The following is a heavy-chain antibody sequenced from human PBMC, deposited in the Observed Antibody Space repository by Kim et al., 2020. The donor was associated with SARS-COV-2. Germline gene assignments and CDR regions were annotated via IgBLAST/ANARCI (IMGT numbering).Heavy chain of an antibody. V-gene: IGHV3-23*01. D-gene: IGHD3-16*02. Sequence: GGSLRLSCAASGFTFSNYAMSWVRQAPGKGLEWVSSISGSISGYTTSYADSVRGRFTISRDNSNNTLYLQMNSLRAEDTAAYFCAKSRLVKLAAWGQGTLVTVSS. CDR2: ISGSISGYTT. J-gene: IGHJ5*02. CDR3: AKSRLVKLAA. CDR1: GFTFSNYA.